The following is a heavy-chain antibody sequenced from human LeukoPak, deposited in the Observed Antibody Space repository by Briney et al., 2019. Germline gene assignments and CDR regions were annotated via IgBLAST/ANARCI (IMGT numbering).Heavy chain of an antibody. J-gene: IGHJ4*02. CDR3: AKGRNYDFWSGAALFDY. Sequence: ASVKVSCKASGYTFTSYYMHWVRQAPGQGLEWMGIINPSGGSTSYAQKFQGRVTMTRDTSTSTVYMELSSLRSEDTAVYYCAKGRNYDFWSGAALFDYWGQGTLVTVSS. CDR2: INPSGGST. D-gene: IGHD3-3*01. V-gene: IGHV1-46*01. CDR1: GYTFTSYY.